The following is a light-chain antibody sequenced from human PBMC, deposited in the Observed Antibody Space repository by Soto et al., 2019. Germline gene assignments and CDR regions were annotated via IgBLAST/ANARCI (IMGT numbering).Light chain of an antibody. CDR1: QSVSSSY. CDR3: QQYGSSLRT. Sequence: EIVLTPSPGTLALSPGERATLSCRASQSVSSSYLAWYQQKPGQAPRLLIYGASSRATGIPDRFSGSGSGTDFTLTISRLEPEDFAVYYCQQYGSSLRTLGQGTKVDIK. V-gene: IGKV3-20*01. J-gene: IGKJ1*01. CDR2: GAS.